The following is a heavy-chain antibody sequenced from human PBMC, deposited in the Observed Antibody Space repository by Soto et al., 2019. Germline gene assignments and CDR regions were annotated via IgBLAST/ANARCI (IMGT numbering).Heavy chain of an antibody. V-gene: IGHV3-74*01. D-gene: IGHD2-15*01. CDR2: INSDGSST. CDR1: GFTFSSYW. J-gene: IGHJ4*02. Sequence: GVLRLSCAASGFTFSSYWMHWVRQAPGKGLVWVSRINSDGSSTVYADSVKGRFTISRDNAKNTLYLQMNSLRAEDTAVYYCARVYCSGGSCYSVDYWGQGTLVTVSS. CDR3: ARVYCSGGSCYSVDY.